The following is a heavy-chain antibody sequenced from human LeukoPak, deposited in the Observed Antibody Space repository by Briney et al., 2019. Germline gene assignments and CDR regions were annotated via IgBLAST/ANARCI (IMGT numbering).Heavy chain of an antibody. V-gene: IGHV3-7*01. D-gene: IGHD6-6*01. CDR1: GFTFSRHW. CDR2: IKQDGSEK. J-gene: IGHJ4*02. Sequence: GGSLRLSCAGSGFTFSRHWMSWVRQAPGKGLEWVANIKQDGSEKYYVDSVKGRFTISRDDAKNSLYLQMNSLRAEDTAVYYCARGSNSSSFRYYFDNWGQGALVTVSS. CDR3: ARGSNSSSFRYYFDN.